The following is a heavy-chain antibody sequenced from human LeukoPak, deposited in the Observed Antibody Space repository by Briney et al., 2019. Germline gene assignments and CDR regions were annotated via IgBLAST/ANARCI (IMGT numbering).Heavy chain of an antibody. CDR1: GGTFSSYT. J-gene: IGHJ6*02. CDR2: IIPILGIA. V-gene: IGHV1-69*04. CDR3: ARDRGSSYGMDV. D-gene: IGHD6-13*01. Sequence: ASVKVSCKASGGTFSSYTISWVRQAPGQGLEWVGRIIPILGIANYAQKFQGRVTITADKSTSTAYMELSSLRSEDTAVYYCARDRGSSYGMDVWGQGTTVTVSS.